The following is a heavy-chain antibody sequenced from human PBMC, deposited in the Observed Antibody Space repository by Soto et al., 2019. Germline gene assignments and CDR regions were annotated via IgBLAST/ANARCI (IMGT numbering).Heavy chain of an antibody. J-gene: IGHJ6*02. V-gene: IGHV1-69*01. CDR2: IIPIFGTA. D-gene: IGHD2-2*01. CDR3: ARAGDCSSTSCYGYYYYGMDV. CDR1: GGTFSSYA. Sequence: QVQLVQSGAEVKKPGSSVKVSCKASGGTFSSYAISWVRQAPGQGLEWMGGIIPIFGTANYAQKFQGRVTITADESTSTAYMVLSSLRSEDTAVYYCARAGDCSSTSCYGYYYYGMDVWGQGTTVTVSS.